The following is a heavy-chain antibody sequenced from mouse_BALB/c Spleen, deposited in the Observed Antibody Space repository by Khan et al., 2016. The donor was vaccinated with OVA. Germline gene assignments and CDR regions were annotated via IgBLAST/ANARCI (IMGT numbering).Heavy chain of an antibody. CDR2: INPSNGYT. Sequence: VQLVESGAELARPGASVKMSCKASGYTFTSYTIHWIKLRPGQGLEWIGYINPSNGYTNYNQKFRDKATLTADKSYTTAYMQLSSLTSDDSAVYDCVRDGAYHRNDGWFAYWGQGTLVTVSA. D-gene: IGHD2-14*01. J-gene: IGHJ3*01. CDR3: VRDGAYHRNDGWFAY. CDR1: GYTFTSYT. V-gene: IGHV1-4*01.